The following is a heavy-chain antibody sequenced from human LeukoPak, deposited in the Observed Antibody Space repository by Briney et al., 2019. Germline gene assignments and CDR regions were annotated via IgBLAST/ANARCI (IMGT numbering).Heavy chain of an antibody. CDR2: IIPIFGTA. J-gene: IGHJ4*02. D-gene: IGHD5-12*01. V-gene: IGHV1-69*05. Sequence: ASVKVSCKASGYTFTSYSMHWVRQAPGQGLEWMGGIIPIFGTANYAQKFQGRVTITTDESTSTAYMELSSLRSEDTAVYYCAIQVATNDYWGQGTLVTVSS. CDR3: AIQVATNDY. CDR1: GYTFTSYS.